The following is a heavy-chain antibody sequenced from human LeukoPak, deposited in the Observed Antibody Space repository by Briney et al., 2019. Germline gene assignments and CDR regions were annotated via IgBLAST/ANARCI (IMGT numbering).Heavy chain of an antibody. CDR1: GASISSYY. V-gene: IGHV4-59*12. Sequence: PSETPSLTCTVSGASISSYYWSWIRQPPGKGLEWIGDIYYSGSIKYNPSLKSRVTMSVDTSKNQFSLKLSSVTAADTAVYYCARDPSPYCGGDCYSAPWGQGTLVTVSS. J-gene: IGHJ5*02. D-gene: IGHD2-21*02. CDR2: IYYSGSI. CDR3: ARDPSPYCGGDCYSAP.